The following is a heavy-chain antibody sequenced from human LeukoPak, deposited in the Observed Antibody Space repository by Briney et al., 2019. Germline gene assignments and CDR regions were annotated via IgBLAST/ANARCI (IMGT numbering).Heavy chain of an antibody. J-gene: IGHJ4*02. Sequence: ASVKVSCKASGYTFTNYAMNWVRQAPGQGLEWMGWINTNTGNPTYAQGFTGRFVFSLDTSVSTAYLQISSLKAEDTAVYHCARLQVYYDSIVGFDYWGQGTLVTVSS. V-gene: IGHV7-4-1*02. D-gene: IGHD3-22*01. CDR1: GYTFTNYA. CDR3: ARLQVYYDSIVGFDY. CDR2: INTNTGNP.